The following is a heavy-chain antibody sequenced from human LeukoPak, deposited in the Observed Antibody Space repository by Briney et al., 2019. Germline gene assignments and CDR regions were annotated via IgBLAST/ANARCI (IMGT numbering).Heavy chain of an antibody. Sequence: GGSLRLSCAASGFTFSSYAMSWVRQAPGKGLKWVSAISGSVGSTYYADSVKGRFTISRDNSKNTLYLQMNSLRAEDTAVYYCAKDGITIFGVVVFPYYFDYWGQGTLVTVSS. CDR1: GFTFSSYA. J-gene: IGHJ4*02. D-gene: IGHD3-3*01. CDR2: ISGSVGST. CDR3: AKDGITIFGVVVFPYYFDY. V-gene: IGHV3-23*01.